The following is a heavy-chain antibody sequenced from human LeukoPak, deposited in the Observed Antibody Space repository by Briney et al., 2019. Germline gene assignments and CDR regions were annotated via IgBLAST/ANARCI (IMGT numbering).Heavy chain of an antibody. J-gene: IGHJ2*01. Sequence: ASVKVSRKASGYTFTVNHVHWVRQAPGQGLEWMGWIDPNSGGTKYAQKFQDRVAMTSDTSISTAYMELSGLRSDDTAVYFCAREADIVSFDLWGRGTLVTVSS. CDR2: IDPNSGGT. CDR3: AREADIVSFDL. V-gene: IGHV1-2*02. CDR1: GYTFTVNH. D-gene: IGHD3-16*02.